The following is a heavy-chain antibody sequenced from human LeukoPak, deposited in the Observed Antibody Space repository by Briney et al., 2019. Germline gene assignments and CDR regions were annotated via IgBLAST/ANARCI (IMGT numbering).Heavy chain of an antibody. CDR1: GGSIRSYD. D-gene: IGHD2-2*01. J-gene: IGHJ5*02. CDR3: ARHLKSSRVVPAAMPGVPFDP. Sequence: ASETLSLTCTVSGGSIRSYDWSWMREPAGKGREGIGRTYTRWSTNYNPSLKRRVTMSVDMSTNQFSLTLSSVTAEDTAVYYCARHLKSSRVVPAAMPGVPFDPWGQGTLVTVSS. CDR2: TYTRWST. V-gene: IGHV4-4*07.